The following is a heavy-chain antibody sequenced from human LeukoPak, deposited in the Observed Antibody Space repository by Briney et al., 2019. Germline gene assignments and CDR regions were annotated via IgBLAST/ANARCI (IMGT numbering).Heavy chain of an antibody. CDR1: GVSISSGTFY. CDR2: IYTSGRT. V-gene: IGHV4-61*02. Sequence: SETLSLTCTVSGVSISSGTFYWSWIRQPAGKGLEWIGRIYTSGRTNCYPSLKSRVTISVDTSKNQFSLKLNSVTAADTAVYYCARESLGPPYYFDFWGQGTLVTVSS. CDR3: ARESLGPPYYFDF. D-gene: IGHD1-26*01. J-gene: IGHJ4*02.